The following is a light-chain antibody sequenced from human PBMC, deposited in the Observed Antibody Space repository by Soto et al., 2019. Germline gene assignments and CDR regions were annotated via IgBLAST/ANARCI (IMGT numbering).Light chain of an antibody. CDR3: GSSTSRTTFV. Sequence: QSVLTQPASVSGAPGQSITISCTGTNSDLNYVSWHQQHPGKAPKLMIYEVSNRPSGVSNRFSGSKSGNTASLTISGLQAEDEADYCCGSSTSRTTFVFGTGTKVTVL. CDR2: EVS. V-gene: IGLV2-14*01. CDR1: NSDLNY. J-gene: IGLJ1*01.